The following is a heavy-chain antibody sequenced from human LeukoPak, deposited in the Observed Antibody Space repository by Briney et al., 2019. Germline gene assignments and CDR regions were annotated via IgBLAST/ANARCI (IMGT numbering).Heavy chain of an antibody. CDR2: ISGSDNST. D-gene: IGHD1-26*01. CDR3: AKVDSGNYYYFDY. CDR1: GFTFSSYA. V-gene: IGHV3-23*01. Sequence: GGSLRLSCVVSGFTFSSYAMSRVRQAPGKGLEWVSVISGSDNSTYYADSVKGRFTISRDNSKNTLYMQMNSLRVEDTAIYYCAKVDSGNYYYFDYWGQGTLVTVSS. J-gene: IGHJ4*02.